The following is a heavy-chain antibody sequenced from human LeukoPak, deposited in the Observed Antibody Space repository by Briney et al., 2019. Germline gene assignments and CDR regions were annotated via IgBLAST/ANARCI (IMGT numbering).Heavy chain of an antibody. CDR3: ARDRKGALNYGMDV. J-gene: IGHJ6*02. V-gene: IGHV3-30*04. Sequence: GGSLRLSCAASGFTFSSYAMHWVRQAPGKGLEWVAVISYDGSNKYYADSVKGRFTISRDNSKNTLYLQMNSLRAKDTAVYYCARDRKGALNYGMDVWGQGTTVTVSS. CDR1: GFTFSSYA. CDR2: ISYDGSNK.